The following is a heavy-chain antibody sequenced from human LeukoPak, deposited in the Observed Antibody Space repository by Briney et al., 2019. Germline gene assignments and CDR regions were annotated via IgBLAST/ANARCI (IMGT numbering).Heavy chain of an antibody. CDR3: VRRFVGDAFDV. D-gene: IGHD3-3*01. CDR1: GFTFSSYE. V-gene: IGHV3-48*03. J-gene: IGHJ3*01. CDR2: ISSNGGTI. Sequence: PGGSLRLSCAASGFTFSSYEMNWVRQAPGKGLEWISYISSNGGTIYYPDSVKGRFTVSRDNAKNSLYLQMNSLRAEDTSIYYCVRRFVGDAFDVWGQGTVVTVSS.